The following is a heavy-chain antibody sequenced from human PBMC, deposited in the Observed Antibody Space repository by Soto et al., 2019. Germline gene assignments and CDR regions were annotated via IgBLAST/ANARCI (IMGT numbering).Heavy chain of an antibody. V-gene: IGHV4-59*08. CDR2: YTRST. CDR3: ARRGGGFDNWFDP. J-gene: IGHJ5*02. CDR1: GDSISSFY. Sequence: QVQLQESGPGLVKPSETLSLTCTVSGDSISSFYWSWIRQPPGKGLEWIGYTRSTNYTPSLKSRVTISVDTSLNQVSLRLTSVTAADTAVYYCARRGGGFDNWFDPWGQGTLVTVSS.